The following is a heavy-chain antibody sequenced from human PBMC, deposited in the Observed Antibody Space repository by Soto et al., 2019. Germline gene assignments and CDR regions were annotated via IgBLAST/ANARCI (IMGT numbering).Heavy chain of an antibody. Sequence: GASVKVSCKASGGTFSSYAISWVRQAPGQGLEWMGGIIPIFGTANYAQKFQGRVTITADESTSTAYMELSSLRSEDTAVYYCAGTDYYDSSGYFTRGEYFQHWGQGTLVTVSS. J-gene: IGHJ1*01. D-gene: IGHD3-22*01. CDR2: IIPIFGTA. CDR3: AGTDYYDSSGYFTRGEYFQH. V-gene: IGHV1-69*13. CDR1: GGTFSSYA.